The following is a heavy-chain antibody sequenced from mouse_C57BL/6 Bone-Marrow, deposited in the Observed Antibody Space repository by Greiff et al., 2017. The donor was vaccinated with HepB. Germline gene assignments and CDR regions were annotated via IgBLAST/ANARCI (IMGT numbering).Heavy chain of an antibody. J-gene: IGHJ3*01. CDR2: INYDGSST. CDR1: GFTFSDYY. V-gene: IGHV5-16*01. CDR3: ARGIYYDYDGAWFAY. D-gene: IGHD2-4*01. Sequence: EVKVVESEGGLVQPGSSMKLSCTASGFTFSDYYMAWVRQVPEKGLEWVANINYDGSSTYYLDSLKSRFIISRDNAKNILYLQMSSLKSEDTATYYCARGIYYDYDGAWFAYWGQGTLVTVSA.